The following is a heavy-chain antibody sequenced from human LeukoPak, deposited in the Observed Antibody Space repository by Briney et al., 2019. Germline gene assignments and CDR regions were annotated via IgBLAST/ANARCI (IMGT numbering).Heavy chain of an antibody. CDR1: EFTVSSCS. J-gene: IGHJ4*02. Sequence: PGGSLRLSCAASEFTVSSCSMTWVRQAPGKGLEWVSSISSSSSYIYYADSVKGRFTISRDNAKNSLYLQMNSLRAEDTAVYYCARGYDSSGYYHRQAVDYWGQGTLVTVSS. V-gene: IGHV3-21*01. D-gene: IGHD3-22*01. CDR3: ARGYDSSGYYHRQAVDY. CDR2: ISSSSSYI.